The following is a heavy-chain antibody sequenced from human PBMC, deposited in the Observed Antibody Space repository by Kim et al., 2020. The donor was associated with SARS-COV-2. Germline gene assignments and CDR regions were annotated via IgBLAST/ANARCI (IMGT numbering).Heavy chain of an antibody. D-gene: IGHD2-21*02. CDR1: GFTFSSYE. CDR2: ISSSGSTI. V-gene: IGHV3-48*03. J-gene: IGHJ6*02. Sequence: GGSLRLSCAASGFTFSSYEMNWVRQAPGKGLEWVSYISSSGSTIYYADSVKGRFTISRDNAKNSLYLQMNSLRAEDTAVYYCARDQAYCGGDCYHRSYYYGMDVWGQGTTVTVSS. CDR3: ARDQAYCGGDCYHRSYYYGMDV.